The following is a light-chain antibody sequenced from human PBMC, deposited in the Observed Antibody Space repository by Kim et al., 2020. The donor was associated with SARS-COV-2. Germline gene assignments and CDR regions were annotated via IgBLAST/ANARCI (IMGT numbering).Light chain of an antibody. V-gene: IGKV1-17*01. J-gene: IGKJ5*01. CDR1: QDIRND. CDR3: LQHSTYPIT. Sequence: ASVGDRVTITCRASQDIRNDLGWYQQNPGRAPKRLIYGASSLQSGVPSRFSGSGSGTEFTLTISSVQPGDFATYFCLQHSTYPITFGQGTRLEIK. CDR2: GAS.